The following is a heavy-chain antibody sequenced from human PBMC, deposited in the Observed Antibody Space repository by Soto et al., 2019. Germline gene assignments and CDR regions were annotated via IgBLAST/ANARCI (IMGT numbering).Heavy chain of an antibody. CDR1: GYSISSGYY. J-gene: IGHJ3*02. Sequence: ETLSLTCAVSGYSISSGYYWGWIRQPPGKGLEWIGSIYHSGSTYYNPSLKSRVTISVDTSKNQFSLKLSSVTAADTAVYYCAIDTGLLWFGELPPGAFDIWGQGITATVS. CDR2: IYHSGST. CDR3: AIDTGLLWFGELPPGAFDI. V-gene: IGHV4-38-2*02. D-gene: IGHD3-10*01.